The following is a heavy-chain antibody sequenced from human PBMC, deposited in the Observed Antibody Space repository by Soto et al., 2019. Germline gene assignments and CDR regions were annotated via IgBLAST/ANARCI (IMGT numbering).Heavy chain of an antibody. D-gene: IGHD3-3*01. V-gene: IGHV3-48*02. J-gene: IGHJ6*02. CDR3: AREYYDFWSGPHYYYGMDV. Sequence: GRSLRLSCAASGFTFSSYSMNWVRQAPGKGLEWVSYISSSSSTIYYADSVKGRFTISRDNAKNSLYLQMNSLRDEDTAVYYCAREYYDFWSGPHYYYGMDVWGQGTTVTVSS. CDR2: ISSSSSTI. CDR1: GFTFSSYS.